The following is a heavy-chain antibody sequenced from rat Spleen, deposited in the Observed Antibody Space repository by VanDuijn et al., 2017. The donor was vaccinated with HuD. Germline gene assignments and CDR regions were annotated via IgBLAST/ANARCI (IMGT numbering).Heavy chain of an antibody. V-gene: IGHV5S10*01. D-gene: IGHD4-3*01. J-gene: IGHJ2*01. CDR3: AVAGYGY. Sequence: MAWVRQAPKKGLEWVATIIYDGSRTYYRDSVKGRFTISRDNAKNTAYLQMNSLWSEDTATYYCAVAGYGYWGQGVVVTVSS. CDR2: IIYDGSRT.